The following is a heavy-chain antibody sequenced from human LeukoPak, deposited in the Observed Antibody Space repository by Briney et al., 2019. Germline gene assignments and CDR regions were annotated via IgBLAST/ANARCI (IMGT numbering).Heavy chain of an antibody. CDR1: GFTFSSYS. Sequence: GGSLRLPCAASGFTFSSYSMNWVRQAPGKGLEWVSSISSSSSYIYYADSVKGRFTISRDNAKNSLYLQMNSLRAEDTAVYYFARMGSYHHPSYFDCWGQGTLVTVSS. CDR2: ISSSSSYI. D-gene: IGHD1-26*01. CDR3: ARMGSYHHPSYFDC. J-gene: IGHJ4*02. V-gene: IGHV3-21*01.